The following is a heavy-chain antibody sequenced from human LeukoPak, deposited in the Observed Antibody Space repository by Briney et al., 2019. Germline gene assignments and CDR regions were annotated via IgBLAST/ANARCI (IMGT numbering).Heavy chain of an antibody. V-gene: IGHV3-7*01. D-gene: IGHD3-3*01. CDR2: IKQDGSEK. CDR3: ARGRFWSGYYISTFYYYMDV. J-gene: IGHJ6*03. Sequence: GGSLRLSCAASGFTFSSYWMSWVRQAPGKGLEWVANIKQDGSEKYYVDSVKGRFTISRDNAKNSLYLQMNSLRAEDAAVYYCARGRFWSGYYISTFYYYMDVWGTGTTVTVSS. CDR1: GFTFSSYW.